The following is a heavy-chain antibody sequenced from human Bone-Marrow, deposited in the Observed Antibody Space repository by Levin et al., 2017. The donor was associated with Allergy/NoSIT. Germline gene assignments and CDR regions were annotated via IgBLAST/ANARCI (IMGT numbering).Heavy chain of an antibody. D-gene: IGHD3-10*01. CDR3: ARGVKEVSGRACDI. CDR2: IYDTGST. CDR1: GVSISISR. Sequence: PSETLSLTCTVSGVSISISRWSWIRQAPGRGLECIGYIYDTGSTNYHPSLKSRVTMSLDTSKNQFSLKLSSVTAADTAVYFCARGVKEVSGRACDIWGQGTMVTVSS. V-gene: IGHV4-59*01. J-gene: IGHJ3*02.